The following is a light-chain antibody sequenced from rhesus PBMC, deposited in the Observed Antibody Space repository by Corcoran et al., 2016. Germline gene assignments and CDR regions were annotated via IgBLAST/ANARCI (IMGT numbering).Light chain of an antibody. J-gene: IGKJ1*01. Sequence: DVVMTQSPLSLPVTPGQPASISCRSSQSLVHSDGKTYLSWLQQKAGQPPRRLIYQVSNRDSGVPDSFSGRGAGTDFTLKISRVEAEDVGVYYCVQGTNVPWTFGQGTKVEIK. CDR2: QVS. V-gene: IGKV2S8*01. CDR3: VQGTNVPWT. CDR1: QSLVHSDGKTY.